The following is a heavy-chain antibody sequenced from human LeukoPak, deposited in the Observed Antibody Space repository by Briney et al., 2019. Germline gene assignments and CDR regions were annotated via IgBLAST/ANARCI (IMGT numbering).Heavy chain of an antibody. V-gene: IGHV3-23*01. Sequence: HSGGSLRLSCAASGFTFSSYAMSWVRQAPGKGLERVSAISGSGGSTYYADSVKGRFTISRDNSKNTLYLQMNSLRAEDTAVYYCAKVIVAPCYYDSSGYYEYFQHWGQGTLVTVSS. D-gene: IGHD3-22*01. CDR2: ISGSGGST. CDR1: GFTFSSYA. CDR3: AKVIVAPCYYDSSGYYEYFQH. J-gene: IGHJ1*01.